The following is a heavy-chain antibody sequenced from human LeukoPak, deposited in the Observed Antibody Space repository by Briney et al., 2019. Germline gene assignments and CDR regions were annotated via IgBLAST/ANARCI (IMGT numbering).Heavy chain of an antibody. D-gene: IGHD6-13*01. Sequence: GASVKVSCKASGGTFSSYAISWVRQAPGQGLEWMGGIIPIFGTANYAQKFQGRVTITADKSTSTAYMELSSLRSEDTAVYYCARDRADSSSWYRGDAFDIWGQGTMATVSS. V-gene: IGHV1-69*06. CDR1: GGTFSSYA. CDR3: ARDRADSSSWYRGDAFDI. J-gene: IGHJ3*02. CDR2: IIPIFGTA.